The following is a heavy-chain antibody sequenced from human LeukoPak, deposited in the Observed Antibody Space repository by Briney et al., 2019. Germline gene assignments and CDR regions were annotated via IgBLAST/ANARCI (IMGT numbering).Heavy chain of an antibody. D-gene: IGHD3-10*01. V-gene: IGHV3-23*01. Sequence: SGGSLRLSCAASGFTFSSYAMSWVRQAPGKGLEWVSAISGSGGSTYYADSVKGRFTISRDNSKNTLYLQMNSLRAEDTAVYYCAKGLWYYYGSGRRGYFDYWGQGTLVTVSS. J-gene: IGHJ4*02. CDR2: ISGSGGST. CDR1: GFTFSSYA. CDR3: AKGLWYYYGSGRRGYFDY.